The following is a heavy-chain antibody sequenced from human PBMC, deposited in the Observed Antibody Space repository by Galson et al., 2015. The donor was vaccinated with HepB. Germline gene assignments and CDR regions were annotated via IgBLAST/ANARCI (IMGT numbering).Heavy chain of an antibody. CDR1: GFTFSNYA. J-gene: IGHJ6*03. CDR3: ARGYYMDV. Sequence: SLRLSCAASGFTFSNYAMTWVRQAPGKGLEWVSGISYSGGSTYYADSVKGRFTISRDNAKNSLYLQMNSLRAEDTAVYYCARGYYMDVWGKGTTVTVSS. V-gene: IGHV3-23*01. CDR2: ISYSGGST.